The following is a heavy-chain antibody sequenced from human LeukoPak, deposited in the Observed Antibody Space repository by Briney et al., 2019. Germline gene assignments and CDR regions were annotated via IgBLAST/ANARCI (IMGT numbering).Heavy chain of an antibody. D-gene: IGHD5-18*01. Sequence: PSETLSLTCTVSGGSISSYYWSWIRQPPGKGLEWIGYIYYSGSTNYNPSLKSRVTISVDTSKNQFSLKLSSVTAADTAVYYCARGSGGFTYANYWGQGTLVTVSS. V-gene: IGHV4-59*01. CDR3: ARGSGGFTYANY. CDR2: IYYSGST. J-gene: IGHJ4*02. CDR1: GGSISSYY.